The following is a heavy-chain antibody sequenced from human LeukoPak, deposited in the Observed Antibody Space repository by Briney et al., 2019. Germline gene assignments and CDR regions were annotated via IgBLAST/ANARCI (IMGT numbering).Heavy chain of an antibody. CDR2: INPNSGGT. V-gene: IGHV1-2*02. CDR1: GYTFTGYY. Sequence: ASVKVSCKASGYTFTGYYMHWVRQAPGQGLEWMGWINPNSGGTNYAQEFQGRVTMTRDTSISTAYMELSRLRSDDTAVYYCARDLTYYYGSGSYYLDYWGQGTLVTVSS. CDR3: ARDLTYYYGSGSYYLDY. D-gene: IGHD3-10*01. J-gene: IGHJ4*02.